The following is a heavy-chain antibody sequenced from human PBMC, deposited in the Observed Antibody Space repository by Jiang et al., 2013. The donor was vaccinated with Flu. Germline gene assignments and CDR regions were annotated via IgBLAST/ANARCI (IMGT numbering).Heavy chain of an antibody. D-gene: IGHD2-2*01. V-gene: IGHV3-30*02. CDR1: RFTFSSYG. CDR3: AKDRDCSSTSCYYYGMDV. J-gene: IGHJ6*02. CDR2: IRYDGSNK. Sequence: QLLESGGGVVQPGRSLRLSCAASRFTFSSYGMHWVRQAPGKGLEWVAFIRYDGSNKYYADSVKGRFTISRDNSKNTLYLQMNSLRAEDTTVYYCAKDRDCSSTSCYYYGMDVWGQGTTVTVSS.